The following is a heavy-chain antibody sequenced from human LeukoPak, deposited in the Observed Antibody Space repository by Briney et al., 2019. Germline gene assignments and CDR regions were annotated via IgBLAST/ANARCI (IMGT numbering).Heavy chain of an antibody. J-gene: IGHJ4*02. Sequence: GGSLRLSCAASGFTFSSYGMHWVRQAPGKGLEWVAVISYDGSNKYYADSVKGRFTISRDNSKNTLYLQMNSLRAEDTAVYYCAKDYEDFWSGYGPLDYWGQGTLVTVSS. D-gene: IGHD3-3*02. CDR3: AKDYEDFWSGYGPLDY. V-gene: IGHV3-30*18. CDR2: ISYDGSNK. CDR1: GFTFSSYG.